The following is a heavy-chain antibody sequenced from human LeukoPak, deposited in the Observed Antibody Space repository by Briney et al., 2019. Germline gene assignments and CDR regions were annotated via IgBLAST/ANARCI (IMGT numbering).Heavy chain of an antibody. CDR3: ARHAGSWFDP. CDR1: GGSISIYY. V-gene: IGHV4-59*08. Sequence: SETLSLTCTVSGGSISIYYWSWIRQPPGKGLEWIGYIYYSGSTNYNPSLKSRVTISVDTSKNQFSLKLSSVTAADTAVYYCARHAGSWFDPWGQGTLVTVSS. CDR2: IYYSGST. J-gene: IGHJ5*02.